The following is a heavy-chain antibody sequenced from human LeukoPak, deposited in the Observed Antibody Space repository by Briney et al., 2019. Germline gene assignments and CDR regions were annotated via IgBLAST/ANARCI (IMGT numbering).Heavy chain of an antibody. V-gene: IGHV3-23*01. CDR1: GFTFSTYA. CDR2: ISGSGGST. CDR3: AKDRAYCGGDCYPGYYMDV. J-gene: IGHJ6*03. Sequence: GGSLRLSCAASGFTFSTYAMTWVRQAPGKGLEWVSTISGSGGSTDYADSVKGRFTISRDSSKNTLYLQMNSLRVEDTAVYYCAKDRAYCGGDCYPGYYMDVWGKGTTVTVSS. D-gene: IGHD2-21*02.